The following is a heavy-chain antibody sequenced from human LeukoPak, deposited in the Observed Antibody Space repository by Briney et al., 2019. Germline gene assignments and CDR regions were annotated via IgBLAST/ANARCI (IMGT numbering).Heavy chain of an antibody. V-gene: IGHV3-11*01. CDR3: ARTSGVTRLDP. CDR2: ISSSGRTI. CDR1: GFTFSDYY. J-gene: IGHJ5*02. Sequence: SGGSLRLSCAASGFTFSDYYMSWIRQAPGKGLEWVSYISSSGRTIYDADSVKGRFTISRDNAKNSLYLQMNSLRAEDTALYYCARTSGVTRLDPWGQGTPVTVSS. D-gene: IGHD2-21*02.